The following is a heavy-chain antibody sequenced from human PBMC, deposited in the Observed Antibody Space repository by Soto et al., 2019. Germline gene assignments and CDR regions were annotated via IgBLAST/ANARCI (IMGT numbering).Heavy chain of an antibody. V-gene: IGHV3-21*01. CDR3: GRVLYSNYPRYYGMDV. J-gene: IGHJ6*04. D-gene: IGHD4-4*01. CDR2: ISSSSSYI. Sequence: GGSLRLSCAASGFTFSSYSMNWVRQAPGKGLEWVSSISSSSSYIYYADSVKGRFTISRDNAKNSLYLQMNSLRAEDTAVYYWGRVLYSNYPRYYGMDVWGKGTTVTASS. CDR1: GFTFSSYS.